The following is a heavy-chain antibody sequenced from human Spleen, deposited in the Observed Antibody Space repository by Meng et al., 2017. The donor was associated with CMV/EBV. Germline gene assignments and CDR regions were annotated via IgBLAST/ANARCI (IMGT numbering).Heavy chain of an antibody. D-gene: IGHD2-2*02. CDR3: ARAGGIVVVPAAILGNWFDP. V-gene: IGHV4-31*03. CDR2: IYYSGST. CDR1: GGSISSGGYY. J-gene: IGHJ5*02. Sequence: SETLSLTCTVSGGSISSGGYYWSWIRQHPGKGLEWIGYIYYSGSTYYNPSLKSRVTISVDTSKNQFSLKLSSVTAADTAVYYCARAGGIVVVPAAILGNWFDPWGQGTLVTVSS.